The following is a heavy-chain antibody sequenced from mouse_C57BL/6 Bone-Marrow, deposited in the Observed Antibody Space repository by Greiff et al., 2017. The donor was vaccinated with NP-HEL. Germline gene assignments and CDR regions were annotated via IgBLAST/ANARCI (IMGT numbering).Heavy chain of an antibody. Sequence: VKLQESGAELVRPGASVTLSCKASGYTFTDYEMHWVKQTPVHGLEWIGAIDPETGGTAYNQKFKGKAILTADKSSSTAYMELRSLTSEDSAVYYCTEGLTGTEDYWGQGTTLTVSS. J-gene: IGHJ2*01. CDR2: IDPETGGT. CDR1: GYTFTDYE. V-gene: IGHV1-15*01. D-gene: IGHD4-1*01. CDR3: TEGLTGTEDY.